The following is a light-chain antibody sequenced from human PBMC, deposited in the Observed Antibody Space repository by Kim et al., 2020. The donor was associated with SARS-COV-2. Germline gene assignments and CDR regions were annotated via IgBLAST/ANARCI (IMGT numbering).Light chain of an antibody. Sequence: PGEPAPPPSDSPTGTVTSYHYPYWFQQKPGHAPRTLIYDTSDKHSCTPARFSGSLLGGKAALTLSGAQPEDEADYYCLLSYTDARVFGGGTQLTVL. J-gene: IGLJ3*02. CDR3: LLSYTDARV. V-gene: IGLV7-46*01. CDR1: TGTVTSYHY. CDR2: DTS.